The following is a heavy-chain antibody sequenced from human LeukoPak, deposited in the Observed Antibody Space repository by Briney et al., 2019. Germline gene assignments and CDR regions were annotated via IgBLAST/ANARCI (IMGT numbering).Heavy chain of an antibody. J-gene: IGHJ4*02. CDR1: GYSISSGYY. Sequence: IPSETLSLTCTVSGYSISSGYYWGWIRQPPGKGLEWIGSIYHSGSTYYNPSLKSRVTISVDTSKNQFSLKLSSVTAADTAVYYCARVVDTAMGYYFDYWGQGTLVTVSS. D-gene: IGHD5-18*01. V-gene: IGHV4-38-2*02. CDR3: ARVVDTAMGYYFDY. CDR2: IYHSGST.